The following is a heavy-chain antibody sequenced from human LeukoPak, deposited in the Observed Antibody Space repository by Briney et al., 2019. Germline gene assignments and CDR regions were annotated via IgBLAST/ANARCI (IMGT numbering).Heavy chain of an antibody. CDR1: GFTFSSYS. V-gene: IGHV3-48*04. D-gene: IGHD6-19*01. CDR3: AKGQYSNGWYGPREDHGGDY. J-gene: IGHJ4*02. CDR2: ISSSGSTI. Sequence: PGGSLRLSCAASGFTFSSYSMNWVRQAPGKGLEWVSYISSSGSTIYYADSVKGRFTISRDNAKNSLYLQMNSLRAEDTAVYYCAKGQYSNGWYGPREDHGGDYWGQGTLVTVSS.